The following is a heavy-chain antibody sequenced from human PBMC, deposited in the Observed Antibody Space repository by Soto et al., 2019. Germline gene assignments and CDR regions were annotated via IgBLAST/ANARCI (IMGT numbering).Heavy chain of an antibody. CDR3: LSSARVTTKHFDY. D-gene: IGHD1-1*01. CDR1: GFTFSSYA. V-gene: IGHV3-30-3*01. J-gene: IGHJ4*02. Sequence: GGSLRLSCAASGFTFSSYAMHWVRQAPGKGLEWVAVISYDGSNKYYADSVKGRFTISRDNSKNTLYLQMNSLRAEDTAVYYCLSSARVTTKHFDYWGQGTLVTVSS. CDR2: ISYDGSNK.